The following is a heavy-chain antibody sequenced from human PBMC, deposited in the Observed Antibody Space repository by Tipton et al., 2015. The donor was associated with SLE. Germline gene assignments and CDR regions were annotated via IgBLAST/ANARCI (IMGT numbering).Heavy chain of an antibody. D-gene: IGHD6-13*01. J-gene: IGHJ3*01. V-gene: IGHV1-2*06. CDR1: GYTFSDYY. CDR2: INPKSGGT. Sequence: QLVQSGAELRKPGASVKVSCKASGYTFSDYYMVWVRQAPGQGLEWMGRINPKSGGTNYAPKFQGRVTMTRDTSISTAYMELSSLRPDDTAVYYWARDPSRVYAFDVWGQGTMVTVSS. CDR3: ARDPSRVYAFDV.